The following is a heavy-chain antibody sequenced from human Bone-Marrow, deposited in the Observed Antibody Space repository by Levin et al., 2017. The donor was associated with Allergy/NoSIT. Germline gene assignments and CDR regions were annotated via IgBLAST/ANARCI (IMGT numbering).Heavy chain of an antibody. D-gene: IGHD6-19*01. CDR3: AREQSGSSSGY. CDR1: GYTFGDYG. Sequence: ASVKVSCKASGYTFGDYGIGWVRQAPGQGLEWVGWISAYTGNTRYAQKLQGRVTMTTDTSTSTAYMELRSLTSDDTAVYFCAREQSGSSSGYWGQGTLVIVSS. J-gene: IGHJ4*02. V-gene: IGHV1-18*01. CDR2: ISAYTGNT.